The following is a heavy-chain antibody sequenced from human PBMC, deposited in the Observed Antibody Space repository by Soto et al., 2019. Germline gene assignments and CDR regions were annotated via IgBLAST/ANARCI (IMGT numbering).Heavy chain of an antibody. CDR2: MYPNIGNA. J-gene: IGHJ3*02. D-gene: IGHD6-19*01. CDR3: ARTIAVSRTLDAFDI. Sequence: ASVKVSCKASGYTFNSYDINWVRQAAGQGLEWMGRMYPNIGNANYAQSFQGRVSMTRDTSISTAYMELSSLRSEDTAVYYCARTIAVSRTLDAFDIWGQGTMVTVSS. V-gene: IGHV1-8*02. CDR1: GYTFNSYD.